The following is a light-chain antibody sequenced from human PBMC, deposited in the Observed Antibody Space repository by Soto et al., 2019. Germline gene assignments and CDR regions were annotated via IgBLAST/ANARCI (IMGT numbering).Light chain of an antibody. CDR2: GNS. CDR1: SSNIGAGYD. Sequence: SVLTQPPSVSGAPGQRVTISCTGSSSNIGAGYDVHWYQQLPGTAPKLLIYGNSNRPSGVPDRFSGSKSGTSASLAITGLQAEDEADYYCQSYESSLSGSDVFGTGTKVTVL. CDR3: QSYESSLSGSDV. J-gene: IGLJ1*01. V-gene: IGLV1-40*01.